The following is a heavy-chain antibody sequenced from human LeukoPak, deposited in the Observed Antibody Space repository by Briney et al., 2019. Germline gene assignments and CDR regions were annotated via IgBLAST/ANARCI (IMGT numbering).Heavy chain of an antibody. V-gene: IGHV4-4*07. CDR3: ARDNVAAAGKAYNWFDP. CDR1: GGSISSYY. D-gene: IGHD6-13*01. CDR2: IYTSGST. J-gene: IGHJ5*02. Sequence: KPSETLSLTCTVSGGSISSYYWSWIRQPAGKGLEWIGRIYTSGSTNYNPSLKSRVTMSVDTSKNQFSLKLSSVTAADTAVYHCARDNVAAAGKAYNWFDPWGQGTLVTVSS.